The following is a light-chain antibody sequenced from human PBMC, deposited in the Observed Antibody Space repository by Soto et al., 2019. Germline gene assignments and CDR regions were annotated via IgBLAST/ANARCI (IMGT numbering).Light chain of an antibody. Sequence: EIVMTQSPLSRPVTLGESASISCRSSRSLLHSNGHNYLDWYLQKPGQSPQLLIYLGSNRASGVPDRFSGSGSGTDFTLKISRVEAEDVGVYYCMQALRTPPYTFDQGTKVDIK. CDR3: MQALRTPPYT. J-gene: IGKJ2*01. CDR1: RSLLHSNGHNY. V-gene: IGKV2-28*01. CDR2: LGS.